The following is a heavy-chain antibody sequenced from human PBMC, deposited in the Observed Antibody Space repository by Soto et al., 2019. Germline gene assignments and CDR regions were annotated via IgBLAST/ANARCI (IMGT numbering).Heavy chain of an antibody. D-gene: IGHD6-19*01. J-gene: IGHJ3*01. CDR3: ARGGTSGWLKGAYDV. CDR1: GGTLHSYG. Sequence: QVQLVQSGAEVKKPGSSVRVSCKVSGGTLHSYGITWVRQAPGQGLEWMGGIIPIFGTTDYAQKFQGRLTITADESTNTAYMELTSLTSEDTAVYYCARGGTSGWLKGAYDVWGQGTMVTVSS. CDR2: IIPIFGTT. V-gene: IGHV1-69*01.